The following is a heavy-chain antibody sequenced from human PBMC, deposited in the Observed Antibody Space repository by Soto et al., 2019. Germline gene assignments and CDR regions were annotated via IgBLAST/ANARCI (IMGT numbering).Heavy chain of an antibody. CDR1: GFTFSSYA. J-gene: IGHJ2*01. D-gene: IGHD4-4*01. Sequence: QVQLVESGGGVVQPGRSLRLSCAASGFTFSSYAMHWVGQAPGKGLERVADISYDGSNKYYADSVKGRFTISRDNSKNTLYLQMNSLGAEDTAVYYCARPLWRDDYNWGYFDLWGRGTLVTVSS. CDR2: ISYDGSNK. V-gene: IGHV3-30-3*01. CDR3: ARPLWRDDYNWGYFDL.